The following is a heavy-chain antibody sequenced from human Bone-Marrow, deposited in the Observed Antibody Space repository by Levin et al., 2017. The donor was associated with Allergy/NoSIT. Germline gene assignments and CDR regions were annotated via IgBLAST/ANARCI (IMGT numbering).Heavy chain of an antibody. CDR3: ARVASIATRGYQYYGMDV. J-gene: IGHJ6*02. CDR1: GFSFSTYG. D-gene: IGHD6-6*01. V-gene: IGHV3-33*01. CDR2: IWYDGKDK. Sequence: GESLKISCEASGFSFSTYGMHWVRQAPGKGLEWVAFIWYDGKDKNFVDSVKGRFSISRDNSKNTLFLQMNSLRAEDTAVYYCARVASIATRGYQYYGMDVWVQGTTVTVSS.